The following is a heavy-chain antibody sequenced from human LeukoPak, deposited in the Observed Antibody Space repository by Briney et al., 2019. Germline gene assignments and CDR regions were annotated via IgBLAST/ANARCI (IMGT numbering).Heavy chain of an antibody. V-gene: IGHV1-18*01. CDR2: ISAYNGNT. D-gene: IGHD4-23*01. J-gene: IGHJ6*02. Sequence: ASVKVSCKASGYTFTSYGISWVRQAPGQGLEWMGWISAYNGNTNYAQKLQGRVTMTTDTSTSTAYMELRSLRSDDTAVYYCARDLTPGYYYYGMDVWGQGTTVTVSS. CDR1: GYTFTSYG. CDR3: ARDLTPGYYYYGMDV.